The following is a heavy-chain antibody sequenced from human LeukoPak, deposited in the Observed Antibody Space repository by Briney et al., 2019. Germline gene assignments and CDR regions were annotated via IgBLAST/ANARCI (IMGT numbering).Heavy chain of an antibody. V-gene: IGHV1-18*04. Sequence: ASVKVSCKASGYTITFYGISWVRQAPGQGLEWMGWISAYNGNTNYAQKLQGRVTMTTDTSTSTAYMELRSLRSDDTAVYYCATGLAAAGFDYWGQGTLVTVSS. CDR3: ATGLAAAGFDY. CDR1: GYTITFYG. J-gene: IGHJ4*02. CDR2: ISAYNGNT. D-gene: IGHD6-13*01.